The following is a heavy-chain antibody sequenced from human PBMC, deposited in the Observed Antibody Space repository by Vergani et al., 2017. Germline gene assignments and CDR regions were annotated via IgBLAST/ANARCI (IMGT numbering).Heavy chain of an antibody. CDR1: GGTFSSYT. V-gene: IGHV1-69*08. D-gene: IGHD3-22*01. CDR3: ARPRGYYYDSSGYLDY. CDR2: IIPILGTA. J-gene: IGHJ4*02. Sequence: QVQLVQSGAEVKKPGSSVKVSCKASGGTFSSYTISWVRQAPGQGLEWMGRIIPILGTANYAQKFQGRVTITADESTSTAYMELSSLRSEDTAVYYCARPRGYYYDSSGYLDYWGQGTLVTVSS.